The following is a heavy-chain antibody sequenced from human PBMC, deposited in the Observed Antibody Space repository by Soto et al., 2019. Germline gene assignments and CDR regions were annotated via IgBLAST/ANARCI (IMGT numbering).Heavy chain of an antibody. D-gene: IGHD5-18*01. Sequence: SVKVSCKASGGTFRSYVISWVRQAPGQGLECMGGILPISGTANYAPNFQGRVTMTADESTTTAYMELRSLRSDDTAVYYCARNQLWIQLWVVTDAFDIWGQGTMVTVSS. CDR2: ILPISGTA. CDR1: GGTFRSYV. CDR3: ARNQLWIQLWVVTDAFDI. J-gene: IGHJ3*02. V-gene: IGHV1-69*13.